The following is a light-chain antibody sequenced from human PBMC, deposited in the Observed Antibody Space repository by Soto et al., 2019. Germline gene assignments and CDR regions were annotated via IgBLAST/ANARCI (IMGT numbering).Light chain of an antibody. V-gene: IGLV2-23*02. CDR3: CSYAGSSTLDWV. Sequence: QSVLTQPASVSGSPGQSITISCTGTSSDVGSYNLVSWYQQHPGKAPKLMIYEVSKRPSGVSNRFSGSKSGNTASLTISGLQAEDEADYYCCSYAGSSTLDWVFGGGTQLTVL. J-gene: IGLJ7*01. CDR1: SSDVGSYNL. CDR2: EVS.